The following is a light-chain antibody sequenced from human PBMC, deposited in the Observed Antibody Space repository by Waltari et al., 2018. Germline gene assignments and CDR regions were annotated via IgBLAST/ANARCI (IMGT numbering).Light chain of an antibody. J-gene: IGKJ1*01. CDR3: QHYVRLPAT. CDR2: GAS. Sequence: SCRASQIVRGSLAWYQQKAGQAPRLRIYGASSRATGIPDRFSGSGSGTDFSLTISRLEPEDFAVYYCQHYVRLPATFGQGTKVEIK. V-gene: IGKV3-20*01. CDR1: QIVRGS.